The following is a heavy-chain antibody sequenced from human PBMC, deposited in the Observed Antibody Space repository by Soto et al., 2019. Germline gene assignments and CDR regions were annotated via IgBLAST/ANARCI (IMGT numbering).Heavy chain of an antibody. CDR3: ARGPYAGMVRGVIRY. V-gene: IGHV4-34*01. CDR2: INHSGST. D-gene: IGHD3-10*01. CDR1: GGSFSGYY. Sequence: SETLSITCAFYGGSFSGYYWSWIRQPPGKGLEWIGEINHSGSTNYNPSLKSRVTISVDTSKNQFSLKLSSVTAADTAVYYCARGPYAGMVRGVIRYCGQGSLVTVSS. J-gene: IGHJ4*02.